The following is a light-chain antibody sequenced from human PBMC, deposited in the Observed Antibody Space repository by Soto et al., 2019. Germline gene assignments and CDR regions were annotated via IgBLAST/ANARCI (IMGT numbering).Light chain of an antibody. CDR2: WAS. V-gene: IGKV4-1*01. CDR3: QQYYSTPLT. CDR1: QSVLYSSNNKNY. Sequence: DIVMTQSPDSLAVSLGERATINCKSSQSVLYSSNNKNYLAWYQQKPGQPPELLIYWASTRESGVPDRFSGSGSGTDFTLTISNLQAEDVAVYYCQQYYSTPLTFGQGTKVVIK. J-gene: IGKJ1*01.